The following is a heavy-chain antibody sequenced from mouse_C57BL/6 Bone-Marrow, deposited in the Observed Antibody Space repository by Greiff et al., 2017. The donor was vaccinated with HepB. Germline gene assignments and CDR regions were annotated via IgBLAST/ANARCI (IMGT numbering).Heavy chain of an antibody. CDR3: ARKGDYYYPLFCY. V-gene: IGHV2-2*01. D-gene: IGHD2-4*01. CDR2: IWSGGST. Sequence: QVQLQQSGPGLVQPSQSLSITCTVSGFSLTSYGVHWVRQSPGKGLEWLGVIWSGGSTDYNAAFISRLSISKDNSKSQVFFKMNSLQADDTAIYYRARKGDYYYPLFCYRGQGTLVTVSA. J-gene: IGHJ3*01. CDR1: GFSLTSYG.